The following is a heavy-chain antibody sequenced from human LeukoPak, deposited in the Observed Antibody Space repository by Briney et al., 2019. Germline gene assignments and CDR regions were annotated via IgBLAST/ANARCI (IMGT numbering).Heavy chain of an antibody. CDR3: ASPRALYCSSTSCQTANGAFDI. J-gene: IGHJ3*02. CDR2: IIPILGIA. V-gene: IGHV1-69*04. CDR1: GYTFTSYD. Sequence: SVKVSCKASGYTFTSYDISWVRQAPGQGLEWMGRIIPILGIANYAQKFQGRVTITADKSTSTAYMELSSLRSEDTAVYYCASPRALYCSSTSCQTANGAFDIWGQGTMVTVSS. D-gene: IGHD2-2*01.